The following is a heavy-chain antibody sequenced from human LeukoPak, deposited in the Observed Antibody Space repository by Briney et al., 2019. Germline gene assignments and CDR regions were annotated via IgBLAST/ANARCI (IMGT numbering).Heavy chain of an antibody. CDR1: GGSFSGYY. D-gene: IGHD6-19*01. V-gene: IGHV4-34*01. CDR2: INHSGST. CDR3: ARTRYSSGSWFDP. Sequence: PSETLSLTYAVYGGSFSGYYWSWIRQPPGKGLEWIGEINHSGSTNYNPSLKSRVTISVDTSKNQFSLKLSSVTAADTAVYYCARTRYSSGSWFDPWGQGTLVTVSS. J-gene: IGHJ5*02.